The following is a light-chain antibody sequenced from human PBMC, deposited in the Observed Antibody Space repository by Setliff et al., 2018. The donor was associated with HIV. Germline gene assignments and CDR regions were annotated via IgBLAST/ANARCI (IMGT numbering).Light chain of an antibody. CDR3: CSYANTYTSLYV. CDR2: DVT. J-gene: IGLJ1*01. CDR1: SSDVGGYNS. Sequence: QSALTQPRSVSGSPGQSVTISCTGTSSDVGGYNSASWYQQPPGKAPKLMIYDVTKRPSGVPDRFSGSKSGNTASLTISGLQADDEADYYCCSYANTYTSLYVFGTGTKVTVL. V-gene: IGLV2-11*01.